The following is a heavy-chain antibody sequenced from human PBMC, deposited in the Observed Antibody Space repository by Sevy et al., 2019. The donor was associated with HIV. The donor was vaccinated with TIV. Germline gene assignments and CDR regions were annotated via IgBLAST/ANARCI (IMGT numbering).Heavy chain of an antibody. J-gene: IGHJ4*02. V-gene: IGHV3-30*04. CDR3: ARTWREGYCSSTSCYTPADYFDY. D-gene: IGHD2-2*02. CDR1: GFSFSNYA. Sequence: GGSLRLSCAASGFSFSNYAMHWVRQSPGKGLEWVAMISYDGINKDYADSVKGRFTISRDNAKNSLYLQMNSLRAEDTAVYYCARTWREGYCSSTSCYTPADYFDYWGQGTLVTVSS. CDR2: ISYDGINK.